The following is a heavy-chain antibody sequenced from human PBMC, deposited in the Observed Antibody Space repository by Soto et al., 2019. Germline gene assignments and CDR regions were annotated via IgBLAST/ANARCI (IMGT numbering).Heavy chain of an antibody. CDR3: AREPPMTGLFDS. CDR2: INPSGGYT. D-gene: IGHD3-9*01. V-gene: IGHV1-46*01. Sequence: QVQLVQSGAEVKKPGASVKVSCKASGHSSSSYFMHWVRQAPGQGLEWMGVINPSGGYTRFTQKLQGGVSVTRDTSTNTVYMEFSSLRFEDTAVYYCAREPPMTGLFDSWGQGALVSVSS. CDR1: GHSSSSYF. J-gene: IGHJ4*02.